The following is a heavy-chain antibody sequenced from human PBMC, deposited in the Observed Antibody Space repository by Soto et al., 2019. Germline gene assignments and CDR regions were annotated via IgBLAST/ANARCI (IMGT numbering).Heavy chain of an antibody. V-gene: IGHV4-39*01. Sequence: SETLSLPCTVSGGSISSSSYYWGWIRQPPGKELEWIGSIYYSGSTYYNPSLKSRVTISVDTSKNQFSLKLSSVTAADTAVYYCARLEAVAGRGYYGMDVWGQGTTVT. CDR1: GGSISSSSYY. CDR3: ARLEAVAGRGYYGMDV. CDR2: IYYSGST. J-gene: IGHJ6*02. D-gene: IGHD6-19*01.